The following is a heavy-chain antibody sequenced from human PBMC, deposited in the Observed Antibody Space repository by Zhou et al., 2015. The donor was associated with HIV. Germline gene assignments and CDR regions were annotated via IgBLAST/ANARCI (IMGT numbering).Heavy chain of an antibody. CDR2: IDPSRGTT. CDR1: GYTFTNYY. J-gene: IGHJ3*02. CDR3: ARDLPSGYDSSGPEWNAFDI. V-gene: IGHV1-46*01. Sequence: QVQLVQSGAEVKKPGASVKVSCKASGYTFTNYYMHWVRQAPGQGLEWVGGIDPSRGTTSYAQRFQGRLTMTRDTSTSTVSMELSSLRSEDTAVYYCARDLPSGYDSSGPEWNAFDIWGQGTMVTVSS. D-gene: IGHD3-22*01.